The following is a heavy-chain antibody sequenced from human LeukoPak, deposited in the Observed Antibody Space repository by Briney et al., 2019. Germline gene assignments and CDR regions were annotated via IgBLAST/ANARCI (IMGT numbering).Heavy chain of an antibody. J-gene: IGHJ4*02. Sequence: SETLSLTCAVSGYSISSGYYWGWIRQPPGKGLEWIGNIYHSGSTYYNPSLKSRATISVDTSKNQFPLNLSSVTAADTALYYCARGSYYPYWGEGTLATVSS. D-gene: IGHD1-26*01. CDR3: ARGSYYPY. CDR1: GYSISSGYY. V-gene: IGHV4-38-2*01. CDR2: IYHSGST.